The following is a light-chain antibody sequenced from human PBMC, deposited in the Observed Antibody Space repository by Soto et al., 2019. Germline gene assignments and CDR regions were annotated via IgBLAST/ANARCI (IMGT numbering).Light chain of an antibody. CDR1: NSNIGSKY. Sequence: QPVLTQPPSASGTPGQRVTISCSGSNSNIGSKYVYWYQQLPGTAPKLLLYRNNQRPSGVPDRFSGSKSGTSASLAISGLRSADEADYYCAAWDNSLVGGPAFGGGTKLTVL. CDR2: RNN. J-gene: IGLJ2*01. V-gene: IGLV1-47*01. CDR3: AAWDNSLVGGPA.